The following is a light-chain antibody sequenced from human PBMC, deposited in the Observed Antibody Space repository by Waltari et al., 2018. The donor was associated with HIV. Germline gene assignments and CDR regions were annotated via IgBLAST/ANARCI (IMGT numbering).Light chain of an antibody. CDR2: STS. V-gene: IGKV3-20*01. J-gene: IGKJ5*01. CDR1: QSLTSSN. Sequence: EIVLTQYPGTLSLYPGERATLSCRASQSLTSSNFAWYQQKPGQAPRLLIYSTSSRATGIPDRFSGSGSGTDFTLSISRLEPEDFAVYYCQQYGSSLPDTFGPGTRLEIK. CDR3: QQYGSSLPDT.